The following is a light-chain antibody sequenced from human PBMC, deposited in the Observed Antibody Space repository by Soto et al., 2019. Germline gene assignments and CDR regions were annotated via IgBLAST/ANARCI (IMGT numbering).Light chain of an antibody. CDR1: QTISSS. CDR2: ASS. CDR3: QQTYSTPIT. Sequence: DIQMTQSPSSLSASVGDRVTITCRASQTISSSLNWYQQRPGKAPNLLIYASSSLQSGVPPRFSGGGSGTDFTLIISSLQPEDFATYYCQQTYSTPITFGQGTRLDIK. V-gene: IGKV1-39*01. J-gene: IGKJ5*01.